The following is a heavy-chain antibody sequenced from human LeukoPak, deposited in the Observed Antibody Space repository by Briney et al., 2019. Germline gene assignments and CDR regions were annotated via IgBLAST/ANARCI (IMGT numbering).Heavy chain of an antibody. D-gene: IGHD6-13*01. CDR1: GFTFSSYA. J-gene: IGHJ1*01. CDR2: ISGSGGST. CDR3: AKDRSTGQLAAAGPFQH. V-gene: IGHV3-23*01. Sequence: GGSLRLSCAASGFTFSSYAMNWVRQAPGKGLEWVSAISGSGGSTYYADSVKGRFTISRDNSKNTLYLQMNSLRAEDTAVYYCAKDRSTGQLAAAGPFQHWGQGTLVTVSS.